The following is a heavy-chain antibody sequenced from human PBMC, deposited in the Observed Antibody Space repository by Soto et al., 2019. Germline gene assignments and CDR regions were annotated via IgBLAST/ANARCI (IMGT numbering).Heavy chain of an antibody. CDR3: ARVAVAARTRWYNWFDP. D-gene: IGHD2-15*01. Sequence: ASVKVSCKTSGYTFTDYDINWVRQATGQGLEWIGWMNPNSGETGYAQKFQGRVTMTRSAPLSTAYLELSSLRSEDTAVYYCARVAVAARTRWYNWFDPWGQGTLVTVSS. CDR1: GYTFTDYD. V-gene: IGHV1-8*01. J-gene: IGHJ5*02. CDR2: MNPNSGET.